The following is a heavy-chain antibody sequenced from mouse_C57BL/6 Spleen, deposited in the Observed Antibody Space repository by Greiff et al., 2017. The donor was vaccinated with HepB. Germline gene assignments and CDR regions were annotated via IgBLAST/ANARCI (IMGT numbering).Heavy chain of an antibody. D-gene: IGHD1-3*01. Sequence: QVQLKQPGAELVKPGASVKMSCKASGYTFTSYWITWVKQRPGQGLEWIGDIYPGSGSTNYNEKFKSKATLTVDTSSSTAYMQLSSLTSEDSAVYYCARKSTKGAHFDYWGQGTTLTVSS. CDR3: ARKSTKGAHFDY. V-gene: IGHV1-55*01. J-gene: IGHJ2*01. CDR1: GYTFTSYW. CDR2: IYPGSGST.